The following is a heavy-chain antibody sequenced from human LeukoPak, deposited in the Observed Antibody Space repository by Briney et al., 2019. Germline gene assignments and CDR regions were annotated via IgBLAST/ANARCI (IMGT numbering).Heavy chain of an antibody. CDR3: ASSEFSSSGGRPDY. D-gene: IGHD6-6*01. CDR2: IYPDDSDT. J-gene: IGHJ4*02. Sequence: GESLKISCKGSGYSFTTYWIRWVRQMPGKGLEYMGIIYPDDSDTKYNPSFQGHVTISADKSINTAYQQWSSLKASDTAMYYCASSEFSSSGGRPDYWGQGTLVTVSS. CDR1: GYSFTTYW. V-gene: IGHV5-51*01.